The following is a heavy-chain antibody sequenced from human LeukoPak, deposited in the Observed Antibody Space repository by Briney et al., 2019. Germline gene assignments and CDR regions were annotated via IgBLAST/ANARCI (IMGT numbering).Heavy chain of an antibody. CDR3: ARGLSGGRAPDY. CDR1: GGSISSSRYY. Sequence: SETLSLTCIVSGGSISSSRYYWGWIRQPPGKGLEWIGTIYYSGSTYYNPSLKSRLTMSVDTSKNQFSLKLSSVTAADTAVYYCARGLSGGRAPDYWGQGTLVTVSS. CDR2: IYYSGST. D-gene: IGHD3-16*01. V-gene: IGHV4-39*01. J-gene: IGHJ4*02.